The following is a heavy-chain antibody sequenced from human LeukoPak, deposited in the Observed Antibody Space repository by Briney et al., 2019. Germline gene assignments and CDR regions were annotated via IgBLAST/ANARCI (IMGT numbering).Heavy chain of an antibody. CDR3: ARGLEVGATYYYYYYMDV. V-gene: IGHV4-59*01. Sequence: SETLSLTCTVSGYSITRGSYWGWIRQPPRKGLEWIGYIYYSGSTNYNPSLKSRVTISVDTSKNQFSLKLSSVTAADTAVYYCARGLEVGATYYYYYYMDVWGKGTTVTVSS. CDR1: GYSITRGSY. J-gene: IGHJ6*03. CDR2: IYYSGST. D-gene: IGHD1-26*01.